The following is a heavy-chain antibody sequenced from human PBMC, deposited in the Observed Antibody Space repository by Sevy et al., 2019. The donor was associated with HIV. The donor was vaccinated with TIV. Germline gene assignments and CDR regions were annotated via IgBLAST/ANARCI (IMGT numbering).Heavy chain of an antibody. CDR1: GFSFSNSG. V-gene: IGHV3-33*01. J-gene: IGHJ4*02. Sequence: GGSLRLSCAASGFSFSNSGMHWVRQAPGKGLGWVAVIWFDGSVKYYKDSVKDRFTIFRDNSRNTQYLQINSLRAGDTAGYYCARESPSDWYLDSWGQGALVTVSS. CDR2: IWFDGSVK. D-gene: IGHD6-19*01. CDR3: ARESPSDWYLDS.